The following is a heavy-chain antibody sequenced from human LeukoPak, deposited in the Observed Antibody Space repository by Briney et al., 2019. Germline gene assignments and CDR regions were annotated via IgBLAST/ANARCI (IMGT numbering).Heavy chain of an antibody. CDR3: ATGYSSGYNIDY. Sequence: GRSLRLSCAASGFTFSSYGMHWVRQAPGKGLEWVAVISYDGSNKYYADSVKGRFTISRDNSKNTLYLQMNSLRAEDTAVYYCATGYSSGYNIDYWGQGTLVTVSS. V-gene: IGHV3-30*03. D-gene: IGHD3-22*01. J-gene: IGHJ4*02. CDR1: GFTFSSYG. CDR2: ISYDGSNK.